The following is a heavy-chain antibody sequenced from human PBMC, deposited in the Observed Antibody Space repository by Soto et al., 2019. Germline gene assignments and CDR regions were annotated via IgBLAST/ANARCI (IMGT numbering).Heavy chain of an antibody. D-gene: IGHD2-15*01. CDR3: ARDRPSSGYCSGGSCYPSPGGFDP. V-gene: IGHV1-18*01. J-gene: IGHJ5*02. CDR1: GYTFTSYG. Sequence: GASLKVSCKASGYTFTSYGISWVRQAPGQGLEWMGWISAYNGNTNYAQKLQGRVTMTTDTSTSTAYMELRSLRSDDTAVYYCARDRPSSGYCSGGSCYPSPGGFDPWGQGTLVTVSS. CDR2: ISAYNGNT.